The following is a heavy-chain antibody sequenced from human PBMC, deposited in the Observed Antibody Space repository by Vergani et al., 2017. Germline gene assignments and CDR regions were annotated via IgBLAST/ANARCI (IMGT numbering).Heavy chain of an antibody. CDR2: IIPIFGTA. V-gene: IGHV1-69*13. D-gene: IGHD4-23*01. CDR1: GYTFTSYG. CDR3: ASVVSYYYYMDV. Sequence: QVQLVQSGAEVKKPGASVKVSCKASGYTFTSYGISWVRQAPGQGLEWMGWIIPIFGTANYAQKFQGRVTITADESTTTAYMELSSLRSEDTAVYYCASVVSYYYYMDVWGKGTTVTVSS. J-gene: IGHJ6*03.